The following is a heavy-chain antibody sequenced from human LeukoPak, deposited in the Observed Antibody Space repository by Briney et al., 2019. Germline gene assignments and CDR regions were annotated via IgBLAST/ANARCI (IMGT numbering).Heavy chain of an antibody. V-gene: IGHV3-74*01. D-gene: IGHD3-3*01. J-gene: IGHJ6*02. CDR1: GFTFSSYW. CDR3: ARDHSTRLSTIFGVVIDYYYGMDV. CDR2: INSDGSST. Sequence: GGSLRLSCAASGFTFSSYWMHWVRQAPGKGLVWVSRINSDGSSTSYADPVKGRFTISRDNAKNTLYLQMNSLRAEDTAVYYCARDHSTRLSTIFGVVIDYYYGMDVWGQGTTVTVSS.